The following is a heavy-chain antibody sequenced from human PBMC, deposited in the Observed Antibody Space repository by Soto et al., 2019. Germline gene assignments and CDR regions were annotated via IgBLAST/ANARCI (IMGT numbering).Heavy chain of an antibody. V-gene: IGHV3-7*04. D-gene: IGHD3-16*02. CDR1: GFTFTSYW. J-gene: IGHJ4*02. Sequence: EVQLVESGGGLVQPGGSLRLSCAASGFTFTSYWMTWVRQAPGKGLEWVDNIKQDGGEKYYVGSVKGRFTISRDNDENSLYLQLDSLRAEDAAVYYCARGAFPTWGTYPLDYWGQGTLVTVSS. CDR3: ARGAFPTWGTYPLDY. CDR2: IKQDGGEK.